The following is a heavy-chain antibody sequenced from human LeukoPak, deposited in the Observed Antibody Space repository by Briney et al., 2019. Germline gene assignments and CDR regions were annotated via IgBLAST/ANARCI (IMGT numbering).Heavy chain of an antibody. CDR3: ARESAGIAAAGTFDY. D-gene: IGHD6-13*01. J-gene: IGHJ4*02. Sequence: APVKVSCKASGGTFSSYAISWVRQAPGQGLEWMGGIIPIFGTANYAQKFQGRVTITADESTSTAYMELSSLRSEDTAVYYCARESAGIAAAGTFDYWGQGTLVTVSS. CDR1: GGTFSSYA. CDR2: IIPIFGTA. V-gene: IGHV1-69*13.